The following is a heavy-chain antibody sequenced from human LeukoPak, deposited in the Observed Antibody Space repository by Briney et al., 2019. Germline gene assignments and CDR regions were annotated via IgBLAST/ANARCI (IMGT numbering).Heavy chain of an antibody. V-gene: IGHV4-34*01. CDR3: ARVSRLWFGELSHFDY. CDR1: GGSFSGYY. D-gene: IGHD3-10*01. Sequence: SETLSLTCAVYGGSFSGYYWSWIRQPPGKGLEWIGEINHSGSTNYNPSLKSRVTISVDTSKNQFSLKLSSVTAADTAVYYCARVSRLWFGELSHFDYWRQGTLVTVSS. CDR2: INHSGST. J-gene: IGHJ4*02.